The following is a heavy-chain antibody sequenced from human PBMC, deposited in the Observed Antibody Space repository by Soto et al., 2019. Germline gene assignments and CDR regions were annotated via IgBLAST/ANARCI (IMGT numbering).Heavy chain of an antibody. CDR3: ARDGPHSGSYLDY. J-gene: IGHJ4*02. Sequence: GGSLRLSCAASGFTFSTYWMHWIRQVPGKGLEWVSSISSSSSYIYYADSVKGRFTISRDNAKNSLYLQMNSLRAEDTAVYYCARDGPHSGSYLDYWGQGTLVTVSS. D-gene: IGHD1-26*01. V-gene: IGHV3-21*01. CDR1: GFTFSTYW. CDR2: ISSSSSYI.